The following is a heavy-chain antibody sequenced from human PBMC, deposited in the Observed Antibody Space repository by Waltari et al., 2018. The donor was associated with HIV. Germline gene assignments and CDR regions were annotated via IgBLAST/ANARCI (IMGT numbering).Heavy chain of an antibody. D-gene: IGHD2-15*01. CDR1: GGSFSDYY. V-gene: IGHV4-34*02. J-gene: IGHJ3*01. CDR3: ARGRNIVVLPAAPTAFDL. Sequence: QVQLQQWGAGLLKPSETLSLTCAVYGGSFSDYYWTWIRQPPDGGLEWIGEINHSGTTNYNTSLQSRIVMSVDTSKNQFSLSLISVTAADTGVYFCARGRNIVVLPAAPTAFDLWGQGTRVIVFS. CDR2: INHSGTT.